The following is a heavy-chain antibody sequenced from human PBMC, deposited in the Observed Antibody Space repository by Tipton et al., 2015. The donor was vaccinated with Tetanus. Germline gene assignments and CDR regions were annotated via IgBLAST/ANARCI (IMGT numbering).Heavy chain of an antibody. V-gene: IGHV4-59*01. D-gene: IGHD2-2*01. CDR1: GGSISSYY. CDR2: LYDNGRT. CDR3: ARRSYCSSSRCFDAFDL. J-gene: IGHJ3*01. Sequence: GLVKPSETLSLTCTVSGGSISSYYWSWIRQPPGKGLEWIGYLYDNGRTKYNPSLNSRVTISVDTPKKQLSLKLSSVTAADTAVYYCARRSYCSSSRCFDAFDLWGQGTMVTVSS.